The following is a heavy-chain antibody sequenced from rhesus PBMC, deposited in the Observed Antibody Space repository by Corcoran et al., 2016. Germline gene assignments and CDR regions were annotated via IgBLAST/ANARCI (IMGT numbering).Heavy chain of an antibody. CDR3: ATDTFGYSSYGY. J-gene: IGHJ4*01. V-gene: IGHV3S42*01. D-gene: IGHD5-36*01. CDR2: VNNGGVGT. Sequence: EVQLVESGGGLAKPGGSMRLSCAAAGFIFSGHWMTWFRQTPGKGLEWISTVNNGGVGTYYADSVKGRFTISRDNSKNTLSLQMNSLTTEDTAVYYCATDTFGYSSYGYWGQGVLVTVSS. CDR1: GFIFSGHW.